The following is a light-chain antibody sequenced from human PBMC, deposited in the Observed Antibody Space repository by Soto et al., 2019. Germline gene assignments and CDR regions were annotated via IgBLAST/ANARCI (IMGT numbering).Light chain of an antibody. Sequence: DIQLTHSPSFLSAAVGDRVTITCRASQDIGSSLAWYQQKPGKAPKLLLYSSSALQSGVPSRFSGSGSGTEFTLSFSSLHPEDFATYYCQQVNNYPITFGQGTRLEIK. V-gene: IGKV1-9*01. CDR2: SSS. J-gene: IGKJ5*01. CDR1: QDIGSS. CDR3: QQVNNYPIT.